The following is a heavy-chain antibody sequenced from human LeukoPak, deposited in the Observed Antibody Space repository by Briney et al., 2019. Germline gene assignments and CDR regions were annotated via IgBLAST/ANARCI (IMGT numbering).Heavy chain of an antibody. D-gene: IGHD5-18*01. CDR1: GFPFDDYA. J-gene: IGHJ4*02. V-gene: IGHV3-9*01. CDR2: ISWNRGSI. CDR3: AKDLVPSHSRGYSYGTYVDY. Sequence: PGGSQRLSCAPSGFPFDDYAMQWRRQAPGKRLEWVSGISWNRGSISYADSVKVRFTISRDNAKNSLYLQMNSLRAEDTALYYCAKDLVPSHSRGYSYGTYVDYWGQGTLVTVSS.